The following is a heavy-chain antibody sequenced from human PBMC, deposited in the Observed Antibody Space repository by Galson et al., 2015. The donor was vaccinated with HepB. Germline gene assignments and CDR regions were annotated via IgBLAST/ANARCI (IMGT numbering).Heavy chain of an antibody. CDR1: GFTFSDYY. D-gene: IGHD2-15*01. CDR2: ISASGTDT. Sequence: SLRLSCAASGFTFSDYYMSWIRQAPGKGLEWISYISASGTDTYYADSVKGRFTISRDNDRNSLYLQMSSLRAEDTAVYYCARFRYCSRDPCCSVDSWGQGTLVAVSS. J-gene: IGHJ5*01. CDR3: ARFRYCSRDPCCSVDS. V-gene: IGHV3-11*01.